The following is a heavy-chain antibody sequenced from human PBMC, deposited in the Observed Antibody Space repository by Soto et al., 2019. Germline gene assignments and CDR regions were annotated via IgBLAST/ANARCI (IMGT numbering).Heavy chain of an antibody. V-gene: IGHV4-39*01. CDR1: GGSISSTTNY. J-gene: IGHJ2*01. CDR3: ARSGVHSSTWYLAWYFDL. CDR2: IFYSGST. D-gene: IGHD6-13*01. Sequence: QLHLQESGPGLVKPSETLSLTCTVSGGSISSTTNYWGWIRQPPGKGLEWIGSIFYSGSTYYNPSLKSRVTIYVDTSKNQFSLNLSSVTAADTAVYYCARSGVHSSTWYLAWYFDLWGRGTLVTVSS.